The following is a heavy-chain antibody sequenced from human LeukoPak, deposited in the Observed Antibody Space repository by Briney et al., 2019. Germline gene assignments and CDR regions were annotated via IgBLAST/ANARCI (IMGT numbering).Heavy chain of an antibody. Sequence: SETLSLTCTVSGGSISSGGYYWSWIRQPPGKGLEWIGEINHSGSTNYNPSLKSRVTISVDTSKNQFSLKLSSVTAADTAVYYCARSPSDWLLGRLGMDVWGQGTTVTVSS. CDR1: GGSISSGGYY. J-gene: IGHJ6*02. CDR2: INHSGST. V-gene: IGHV4-39*07. CDR3: ARSPSDWLLGRLGMDV. D-gene: IGHD3-9*01.